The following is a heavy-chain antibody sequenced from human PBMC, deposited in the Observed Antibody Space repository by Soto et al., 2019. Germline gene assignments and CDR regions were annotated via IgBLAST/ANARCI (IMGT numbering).Heavy chain of an antibody. V-gene: IGHV3-33*01. CDR3: ARNGRYCTNGGCPPNSFDP. Sequence: QVQLVESGGGVVQPGRSLRLSCAASGFTFSSYGMHWVRQAPGKGLEWVAVIWYDGSNKYYADSVKGRFTISRDNSKNTLDRQMNSLRAEDTAVYYCARNGRYCTNGGCPPNSFDPWGQGTLVTVSS. CDR2: IWYDGSNK. J-gene: IGHJ5*02. D-gene: IGHD2-8*01. CDR1: GFTFSSYG.